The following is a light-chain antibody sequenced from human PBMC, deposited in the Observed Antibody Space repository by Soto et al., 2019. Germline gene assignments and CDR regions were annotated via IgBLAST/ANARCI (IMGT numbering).Light chain of an antibody. CDR1: SSDVGGYNY. CDR3: SSYSTSTTRVL. V-gene: IGLV2-14*01. Sequence: QSVLTQPASVSGSPGQSITISCTGTSSDVGGYNYVSWYQQDPGKAPKLMIYGVSNRPSGVSNRFSGSKSGNTASLTISGLQAEDEADYYCSSYSTSTTRVLFGGGTQLTVL. CDR2: GVS. J-gene: IGLJ2*01.